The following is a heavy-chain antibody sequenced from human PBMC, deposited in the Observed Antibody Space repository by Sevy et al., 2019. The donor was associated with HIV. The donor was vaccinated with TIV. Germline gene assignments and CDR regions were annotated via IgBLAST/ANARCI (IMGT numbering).Heavy chain of an antibody. Sequence: ASVKVSCKASGYTFTAYDMNWVRQAPGQGPEWVGWISVYTGDTKYGQNFQGRVTMTTDTSTSTVYLELRNLRSDDTAVYYCEKDLQQLVPYDAFDIWGQGTMVTVSS. J-gene: IGHJ3*02. V-gene: IGHV1-18*01. CDR1: GYTFTAYD. CDR2: ISVYTGDT. CDR3: EKDLQQLVPYDAFDI. D-gene: IGHD6-13*01.